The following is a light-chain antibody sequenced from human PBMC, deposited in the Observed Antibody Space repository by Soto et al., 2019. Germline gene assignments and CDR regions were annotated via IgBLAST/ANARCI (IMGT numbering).Light chain of an antibody. CDR1: QSISSW. V-gene: IGKV1-5*03. CDR3: QQYSDNWT. CDR2: KAS. J-gene: IGKJ1*01. Sequence: DIPMTQSPSTLSASVGDRVTITCRASQSISSWLAWYQQKPGTAPNLLIYKASTLQSGVPSTYSRSGSGTEFTLTISSLQPDDFATYYCQQYSDNWTFGQGTKVEIK.